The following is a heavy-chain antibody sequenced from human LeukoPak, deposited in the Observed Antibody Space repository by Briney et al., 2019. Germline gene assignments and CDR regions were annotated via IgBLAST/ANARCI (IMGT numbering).Heavy chain of an antibody. J-gene: IGHJ3*02. CDR1: GGSISTYY. Sequence: SETLSLTCTVSGGSISTYYWSWIRQPPGKGLEWIGYIHYSGSTNDNPSLKSRVTISVDTSKNQLSPKLTSVTAADTAVYYCTRHQSSRTTSDAGFDIWGQGTMITVSS. CDR2: IHYSGST. D-gene: IGHD1-1*01. V-gene: IGHV4-59*08. CDR3: TRHQSSRTTSDAGFDI.